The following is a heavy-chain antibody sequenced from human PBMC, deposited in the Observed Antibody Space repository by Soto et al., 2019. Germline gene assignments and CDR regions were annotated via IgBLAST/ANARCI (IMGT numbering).Heavy chain of an antibody. D-gene: IGHD6-6*01. CDR3: AKRVAYSSSSAYFEY. V-gene: IGHV3-30-3*02. CDR1: GFTFSDYA. CDR2: ISFDGSSQ. J-gene: IGHJ4*02. Sequence: GGSLRLSCAASGFTFSDYAIHWVRHTPGKGLEWLAVISFDGSSQYYADPVKGRFTISRYNSKNTVYLQMNSLRAEDTAVYYCAKRVAYSSSSAYFEYWGQGTQVTVSS.